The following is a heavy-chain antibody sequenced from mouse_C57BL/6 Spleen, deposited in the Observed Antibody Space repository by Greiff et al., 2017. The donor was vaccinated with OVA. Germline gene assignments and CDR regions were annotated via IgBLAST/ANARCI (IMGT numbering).Heavy chain of an antibody. J-gene: IGHJ1*03. CDR3: ARDPITTVVVDWYFDV. CDR1: GFTFSDYY. CDR2: INYDGSST. V-gene: IGHV5-16*01. D-gene: IGHD1-1*01. Sequence: EVQLVESEGGLVQPGSSMKLSCTASGFTFSDYYMAWVRQVPEKGLEWVANINYDGSSTYYLDSLKSRFIISRDNAKNILYLQMSSLKSEDTATYYCARDPITTVVVDWYFDVWGTGTTVTVSS.